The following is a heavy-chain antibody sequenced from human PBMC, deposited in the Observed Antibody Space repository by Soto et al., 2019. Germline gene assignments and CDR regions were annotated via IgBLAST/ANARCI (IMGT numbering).Heavy chain of an antibody. V-gene: IGHV1-69*04. CDR3: AQEDGAGFKS. CDR2: IFPLLAMV. Sequence: QVHLVQSGAEMKKPGSSVKVSCKVSGGDLTNSGISWVRQAPGQGLEWMGGIFPLLAMVDYSQKFQGRVTITADESTNTAYVDLGSLRSEDTAVYYCAQEDGAGFKSWGQGTLVIVSS. D-gene: IGHD1-26*01. J-gene: IGHJ4*02. CDR1: GGDLTNSG.